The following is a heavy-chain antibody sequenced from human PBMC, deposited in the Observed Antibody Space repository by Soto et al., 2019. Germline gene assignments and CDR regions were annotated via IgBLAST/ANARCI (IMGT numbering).Heavy chain of an antibody. Sequence: AASVKVSCKAFGYTFTTYGINWVRQAPGQGLEWMGWVSPYNGDTTYAQKVQGRVTMTTDTSTRTAYLELRSLRSDDTAAYYCAREVGHMDVWGQGTTVTVSS. CDR1: GYTFTTYG. CDR3: AREVGHMDV. V-gene: IGHV1-18*04. J-gene: IGHJ6*02. CDR2: VSPYNGDT.